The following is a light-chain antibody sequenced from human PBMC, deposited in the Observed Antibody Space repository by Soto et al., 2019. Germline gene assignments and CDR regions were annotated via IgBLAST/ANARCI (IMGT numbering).Light chain of an antibody. V-gene: IGLV3-21*02. Sequence: SYELTQPPSVSVAPGQTARITCGGNNIGSKSVQWYQEKPGQAPVLVVYDDSDRPSGLPERFSGSNSGNTATLTISRVEAWDEADYYCQVLDSSSDHVVFGGGTQLTV. CDR3: QVLDSSSDHVV. CDR1: NIGSKS. J-gene: IGLJ2*01. CDR2: DDS.